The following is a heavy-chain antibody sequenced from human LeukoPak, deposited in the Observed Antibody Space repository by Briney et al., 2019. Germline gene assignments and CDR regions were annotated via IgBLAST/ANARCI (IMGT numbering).Heavy chain of an antibody. V-gene: IGHV4-38-2*01. CDR1: GYSISSDYY. CDR3: ARSHCSGDSCNSNPTHFDY. CDR2: IYNGGST. D-gene: IGHD2-15*01. J-gene: IGHJ4*02. Sequence: SETLSLTCAVSGYSISSDYYWGWIRQPPGKGLEWIGSIYNGGSTYYNPSLKSRVTISVDTSKNQFSLKLSSVTAADTAVYYCARSHCSGDSCNSNPTHFDYWGQGTLVTLCS.